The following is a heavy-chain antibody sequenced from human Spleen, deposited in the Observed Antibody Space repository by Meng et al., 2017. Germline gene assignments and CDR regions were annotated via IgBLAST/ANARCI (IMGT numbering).Heavy chain of an antibody. J-gene: IGHJ4*02. Sequence: QVQLQQWGAGLLKPSGPLSLTCVVSGGSFSDYYWSWIRQPPGKGLEWIGEINHSGSTNYNPSLESRATISVDMSQNNLSLKLSSVTAADSAVYYCARGPTTMAHDFDYWGQGTLVTVSS. CDR2: INHSGST. CDR3: ARGPTTMAHDFDY. V-gene: IGHV4-34*01. D-gene: IGHD4-11*01. CDR1: GGSFSDYY.